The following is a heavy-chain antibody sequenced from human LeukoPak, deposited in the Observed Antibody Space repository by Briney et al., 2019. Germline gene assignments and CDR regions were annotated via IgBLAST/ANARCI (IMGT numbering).Heavy chain of an antibody. V-gene: IGHV3-23*01. CDR1: GFTFSSYV. CDR3: TRDLMDYDVSTGLHHYYMDV. CDR2: IDNTGGSS. Sequence: SGGSLRLSCSASGFTFSSYVMSWVRQAPGKGLEWVSGIDNTGGSSYYGDSVKGRFTISRDNAKNTLYLQMNTLRVEDTAVYYCTRDLMDYDVSTGLHHYYMDVWGQGTTVTVSS. J-gene: IGHJ6*02. D-gene: IGHD3-9*01.